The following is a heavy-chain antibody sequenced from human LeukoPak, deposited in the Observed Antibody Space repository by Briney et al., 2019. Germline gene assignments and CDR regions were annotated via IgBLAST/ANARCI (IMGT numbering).Heavy chain of an antibody. J-gene: IGHJ3*02. Sequence: GGSLRLSCAASGFTLSSYWMSWVRQAPGKGVEWVAVISYDGSNKYYADSVKGRFTISRDNAKNSLYLQMNSLRAEDTALYYCAKDSSGWYGGAFDIWGQGTMVTVSS. CDR3: AKDSSGWYGGAFDI. CDR2: ISYDGSNK. V-gene: IGHV3-30*18. D-gene: IGHD6-19*01. CDR1: GFTLSSYW.